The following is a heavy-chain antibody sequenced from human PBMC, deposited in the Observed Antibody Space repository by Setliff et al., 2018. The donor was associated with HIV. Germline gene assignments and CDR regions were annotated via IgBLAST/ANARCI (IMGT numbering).Heavy chain of an antibody. D-gene: IGHD3-22*01. V-gene: IGHV4-34*01. CDR2: INHRGST. CDR1: GGSIWNYY. Sequence: SETLSLTCTVSGGSIWNYYWSWIRQPPGKGLEWIGEINHRGSTNCNPSLKSRVSISVDTSKNQFSLKLSSVTAADTAVYYCARGGGGYYYVGAVDIWGQGTVVTVSS. CDR3: ARGGGGYYYVGAVDI. J-gene: IGHJ3*02.